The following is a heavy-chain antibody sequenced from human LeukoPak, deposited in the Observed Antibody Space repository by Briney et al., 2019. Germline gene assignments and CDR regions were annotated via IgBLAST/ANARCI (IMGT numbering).Heavy chain of an antibody. CDR1: GFTFSSYE. D-gene: IGHD3-10*02. CDR3: ARYVPWFDP. Sequence: GGSLRLSCAASGFTFSSYEMNWVRQAPGKGLEWVSYISSSGSTIYYADSVKGRFTISRDNAKNSLYLQMNSLRAEDTAVYYCARYVPWFDPWGQGTLVTVSS. CDR2: ISSSGSTI. V-gene: IGHV3-48*03. J-gene: IGHJ5*02.